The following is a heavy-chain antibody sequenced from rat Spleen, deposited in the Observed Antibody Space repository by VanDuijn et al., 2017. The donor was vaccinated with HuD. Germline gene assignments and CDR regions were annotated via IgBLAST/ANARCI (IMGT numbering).Heavy chain of an antibody. V-gene: IGHV5-29*01. CDR3: ATGVKTTLFDY. J-gene: IGHJ2*01. Sequence: EVQLVESDGGLVQPGRSLKLSCAASGFTFSDYYMAWVRQAPTKGLAWVASIRYDGSSTYYRDSVKGRFTIFRDNVKSTIYLQMDSLRSEDTATYYCATGVKTTLFDYWGQGVMVTVSS. CDR1: GFTFSDYY. CDR2: IRYDGSST. D-gene: IGHD3-4*01.